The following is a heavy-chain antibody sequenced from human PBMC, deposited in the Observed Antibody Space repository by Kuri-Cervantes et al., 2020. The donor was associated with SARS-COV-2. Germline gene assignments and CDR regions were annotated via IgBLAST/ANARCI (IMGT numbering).Heavy chain of an antibody. CDR3: AREGYYDSSGYFGDYVRMDV. Sequence: ASVKVSCKASGYTFTSYAMHWVRQAPGQRLEWMGWISAYNGNTNYAQKLQGRVTMTTDTSTSTAYMELRSLRSDDTAVYYCAREGYYDSSGYFGDYVRMDVWGQGTTVTVSS. CDR1: GYTFTSYA. D-gene: IGHD3-22*01. CDR2: ISAYNGNT. V-gene: IGHV1-18*01. J-gene: IGHJ6*02.